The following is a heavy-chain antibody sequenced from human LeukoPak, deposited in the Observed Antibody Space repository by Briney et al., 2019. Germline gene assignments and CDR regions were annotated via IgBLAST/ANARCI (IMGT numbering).Heavy chain of an antibody. CDR3: ARERDRRGYCDY. CDR2: IRYDGNEK. Sequence: GGSLRLSCVASGFTFTSNAMHWVRQAPGKGLEWVTFIRYDGNEKYYADSVKGRFTDSRDNYKNMLFQQKNSLRVEDTAVYYCARERDRRGYCDYWGQGTLVTVSS. D-gene: IGHD1-26*01. J-gene: IGHJ4*02. V-gene: IGHV3-30*02. CDR1: GFTFTSNA.